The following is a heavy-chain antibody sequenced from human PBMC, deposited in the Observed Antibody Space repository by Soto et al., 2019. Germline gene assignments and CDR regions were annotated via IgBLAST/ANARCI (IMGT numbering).Heavy chain of an antibody. V-gene: IGHV1-69*13. CDR3: GKTGLCSGGSYRHDAFDI. CDR1: GGSFSSYA. Sequence: SVKVSCKASGGSFSSYAISWVRQAPGQGLEWMGEIIPISGTRKYAQKLRGRVTITADESTRTAYMELSSLSSDDTAVYYCGKTGLCSGGSYRHDAFDIWGQGTMVTVS. D-gene: IGHD2-15*01. J-gene: IGHJ3*02. CDR2: IIPISGTR.